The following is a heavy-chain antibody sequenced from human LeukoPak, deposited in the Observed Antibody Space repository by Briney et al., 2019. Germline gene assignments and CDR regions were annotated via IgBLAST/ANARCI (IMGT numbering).Heavy chain of an antibody. V-gene: IGHV1-18*01. CDR2: ISAYNGNT. CDR3: AVGYSSGWYYNYLDY. D-gene: IGHD6-19*01. CDR1: GYTFTSYG. J-gene: IGHJ4*02. Sequence: ASVKVSCKASGYTFTSYGISWVRQAPGQGLEWMGRISAYNGNTNYAQKLQGRVTMTIDTSTSTAYMELRSLRSDDTAVYYCAVGYSSGWYYNYLDYWGQGTLVTVSS.